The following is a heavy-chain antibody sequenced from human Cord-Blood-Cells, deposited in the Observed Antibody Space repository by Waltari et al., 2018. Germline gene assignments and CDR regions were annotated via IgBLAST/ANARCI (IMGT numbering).Heavy chain of an antibody. CDR3: AKVAGSGSYFDY. Sequence: EVPLVESGGGLVQPGRSLSLPCAACGFPFDDYAMHWVRQAPGKGLGWVSGISWNSGSIGYADSVKGRFTISRDNAKNSLYLQMNSLRAEDMALYYCAKVAGSGSYFDYWGQGTLVTVSS. J-gene: IGHJ4*02. CDR1: GFPFDDYA. V-gene: IGHV3-9*03. CDR2: ISWNSGSI. D-gene: IGHD1-26*01.